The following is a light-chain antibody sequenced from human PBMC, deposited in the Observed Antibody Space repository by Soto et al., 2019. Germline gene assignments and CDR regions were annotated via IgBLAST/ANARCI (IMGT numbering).Light chain of an antibody. CDR3: QQYNSYLYT. CDR1: QTINSW. V-gene: IGKV1-5*03. CDR2: KAS. J-gene: IGKJ2*01. Sequence: DIQMTQSPSTLSASVGDRVTITCRASQTINSWLAWYQQKPGKAPKLLIYKASNLESGVPSRFSGSGSGTEFTLTISSLQPEDFATYYCQQYNSYLYTFGQGTRLEIK.